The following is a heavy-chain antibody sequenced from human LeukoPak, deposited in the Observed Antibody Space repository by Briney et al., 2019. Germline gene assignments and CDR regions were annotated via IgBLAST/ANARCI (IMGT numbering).Heavy chain of an antibody. CDR1: GGTFSSYA. CDR2: IIPIFGTA. CDR3: ASGRGAVAGIDY. D-gene: IGHD6-19*01. V-gene: IGHV1-69*13. Sequence: ASVKVSCKASGGTFSSYAISWVRQAPGQGLEWMGGIIPIFGTANYAQKFQGRVTITADESTSTAYMELSSLRSEDTAVYYCASGRGAVAGIDYWGQGTLVTVSS. J-gene: IGHJ4*02.